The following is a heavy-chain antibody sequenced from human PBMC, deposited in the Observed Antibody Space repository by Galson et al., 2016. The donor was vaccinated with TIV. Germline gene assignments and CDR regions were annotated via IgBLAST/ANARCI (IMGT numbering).Heavy chain of an antibody. CDR3: ARPSSSCRGCSYYYYMDV. D-gene: IGHD6-19*01. V-gene: IGHV1-69*13. CDR2: ILPIFGAA. J-gene: IGHJ6*03. Sequence: SVKASCKASGGTFNIYAISWVRQAPGQGLEWMGGILPIFGAATYAQKFQGRVTITADESTNTAYMELSSPKSDDTAMYYCARPSSSCRGCSYYYYMDVWGKGTTVTVSS. CDR1: GGTFNIYA.